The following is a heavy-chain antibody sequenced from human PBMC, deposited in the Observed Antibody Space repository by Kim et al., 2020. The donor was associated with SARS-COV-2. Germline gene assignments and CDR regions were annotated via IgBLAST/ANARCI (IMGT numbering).Heavy chain of an antibody. V-gene: IGHV4-39*01. CDR2: IYYSGST. D-gene: IGHD3-3*01. Sequence: SETLSLTCTVSGGSISSSSYYWGWIRQPPGKGLEWIGSIYYSGSTYYNPSLKSRVTISVDTSKNQFSLKLSSVTAADTAVYYCARPDSTASDFWSGYLGSDYWGQGTLVTVSS. J-gene: IGHJ4*02. CDR1: GGSISSSSYY. CDR3: ARPDSTASDFWSGYLGSDY.